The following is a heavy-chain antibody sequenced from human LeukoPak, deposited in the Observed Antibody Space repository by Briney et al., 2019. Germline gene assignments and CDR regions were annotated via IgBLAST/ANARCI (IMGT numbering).Heavy chain of an antibody. CDR2: IYYSGST. J-gene: IGHJ4*02. CDR1: GASISSYY. CDR3: ARGRLRSDFDY. V-gene: IGHV4-59*01. Sequence: SETLSLTCTVSGASISSYYWSWIRQPPGKGLEWIGYIYYSGSTNYNPSLKSRVTISVDTSKNQFSLKLSSVTAADTAVYYCARGRLRSDFDYWGQGTLVTVSS. D-gene: IGHD3-10*02.